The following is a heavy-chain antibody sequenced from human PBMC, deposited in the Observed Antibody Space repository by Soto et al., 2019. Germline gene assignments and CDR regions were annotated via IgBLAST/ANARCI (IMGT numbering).Heavy chain of an antibody. J-gene: IGHJ4*02. Sequence: QVQLVQSGAEVKKPGSSVKVSCKASGGTFSSYAISWVRQAPGQGLEWMGGIIPIFGTANYAQKFQGRVTIAADESTSTAYMELSSLRSEDTAVYYCASRLFKYSRSWYPPFDYWGQGTLVTVSS. CDR2: IIPIFGTA. CDR1: GGTFSSYA. D-gene: IGHD6-13*01. V-gene: IGHV1-69*12. CDR3: ASRLFKYSRSWYPPFDY.